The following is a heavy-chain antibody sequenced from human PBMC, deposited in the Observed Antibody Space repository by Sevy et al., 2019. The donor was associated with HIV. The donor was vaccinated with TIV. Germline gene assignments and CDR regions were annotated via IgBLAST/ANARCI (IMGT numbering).Heavy chain of an antibody. CDR1: GGSITSLY. V-gene: IGHV4-59*08. Sequence: SETLSLTCTVSGGSITSLYWNWIRQPPGKGLEWIANIYYNGHINYNPSLKSRVTLSLATSKNQFSLRLSSVTAADTAMYYCAGENAWGRGYSWGQGTLVTVS. CDR3: AGENAWGRGYS. CDR2: IYYNGHI. D-gene: IGHD1-26*01. J-gene: IGHJ4*02.